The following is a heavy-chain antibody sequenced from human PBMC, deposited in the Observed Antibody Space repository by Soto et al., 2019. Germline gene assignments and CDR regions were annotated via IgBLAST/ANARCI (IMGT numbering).Heavy chain of an antibody. CDR1: GFTFSSYA. V-gene: IGHV3-23*01. Sequence: GGSLRLSCAASGFTFSSYAMSWVRQAPGKGLEWVSAISGSGGSTYYADSVKGRFTISRDNSKNTLYLQMNSLRAEDTAVYYCAKALIAVADAVDYFDYWGQGTLVTVSS. D-gene: IGHD6-19*01. J-gene: IGHJ4*02. CDR2: ISGSGGST. CDR3: AKALIAVADAVDYFDY.